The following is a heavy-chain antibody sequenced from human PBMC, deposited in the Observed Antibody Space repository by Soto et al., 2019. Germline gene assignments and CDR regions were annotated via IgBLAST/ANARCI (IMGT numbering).Heavy chain of an antibody. CDR1: GGSIINYY. V-gene: IGHV4-39*01. CDR2: IYYRGST. D-gene: IGHD7-27*01. CDR3: ARHVNPWAQGAFDI. J-gene: IGHJ3*02. Sequence: SETLSLTCTVSGGSIINYYWSWIRQPPGKGLEWIGSIYYRGSTYYNPSLKSRVTISGDTSKNQFSLKLSSVTAADTAVYYCARHVNPWAQGAFDIWGQGTMVTVSS.